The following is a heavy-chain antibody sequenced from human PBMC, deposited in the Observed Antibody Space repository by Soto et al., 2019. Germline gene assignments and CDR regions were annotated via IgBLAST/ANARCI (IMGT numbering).Heavy chain of an antibody. V-gene: IGHV4-34*01. CDR3: ARGAGYCSGGSCLIQDYYYYYMDV. CDR2: INHSGST. J-gene: IGHJ6*03. CDR1: GGSFSGYY. Sequence: SETLSLTCAVYGGSFSGYYWSWIRQPPGKGLEWIGEINHSGSTNYNPSPKSRVTISVDTSKNQFSLKLSSVTAADTAVYYCARGAGYCSGGSCLIQDYYYYYMDVWGKGTTVTVSS. D-gene: IGHD2-15*01.